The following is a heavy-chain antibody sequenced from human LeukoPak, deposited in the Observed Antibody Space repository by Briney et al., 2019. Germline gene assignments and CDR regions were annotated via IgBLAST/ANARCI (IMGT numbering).Heavy chain of an antibody. J-gene: IGHJ5*02. D-gene: IGHD5-12*01. CDR3: ARGGAGWLQSNWFDP. CDR2: INPNSGGT. V-gene: IGHV1-2*02. CDR1: GYTFTGYY. Sequence: ASVKVSCKASGYTFTGYYMHWVRQAPGLGLEWMGWINPNSGGTNYAQKFQGRVTMTRDTSISTAYMELSRLRSDDTAVYYCARGGAGWLQSNWFDPWGQGTLVTVSS.